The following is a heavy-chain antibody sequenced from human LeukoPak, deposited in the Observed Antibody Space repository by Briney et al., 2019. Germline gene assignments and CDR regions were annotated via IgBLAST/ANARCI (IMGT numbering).Heavy chain of an antibody. J-gene: IGHJ3*02. Sequence: SETLSLTCTVSGGSISSYYWSWIRQPPGKGLEWIGYIYYSGSTNYNPSLKSRVTISVDTSKNQFSLKLSSVTAAGTAVYYCAVPARRGSNDAFDIWGQGTMVTVSS. CDR3: AVPARRGSNDAFDI. D-gene: IGHD1-26*01. V-gene: IGHV4-59*08. CDR1: GGSISSYY. CDR2: IYYSGST.